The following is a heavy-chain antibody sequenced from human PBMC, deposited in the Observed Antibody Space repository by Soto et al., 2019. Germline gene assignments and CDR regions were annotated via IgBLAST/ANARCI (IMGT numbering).Heavy chain of an antibody. Sequence: SETLSLTCTVSGGSIRSYYWSWIRQPPGKGLEWIGYIYYSGSTSYNPPLKSRVPISVDTSKNEFSLKLSSVIAADTAVYYCARRALYCNNGVCSYWYYFDYWGQGTLVTVSS. CDR2: IYYSGST. D-gene: IGHD2-8*01. V-gene: IGHV4-59*08. CDR1: GGSIRSYY. J-gene: IGHJ4*02. CDR3: ARRALYCNNGVCSYWYYFDY.